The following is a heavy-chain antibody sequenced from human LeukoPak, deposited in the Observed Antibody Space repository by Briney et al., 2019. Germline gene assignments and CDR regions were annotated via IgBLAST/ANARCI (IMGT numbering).Heavy chain of an antibody. J-gene: IGHJ3*02. V-gene: IGHV1-2*02. Sequence: GASVKVSCKASGYTFTGYYMHWVRQAPGQGLEWMGWINPNSGGTNYAQKFQGRVTMTRDTSISTAYMELSRLRSDDTAVYYCARDEGMTTVYAFDIWGQGTMVTVSS. CDR3: ARDEGMTTVYAFDI. CDR2: INPNSGGT. D-gene: IGHD4-17*01. CDR1: GYTFTGYY.